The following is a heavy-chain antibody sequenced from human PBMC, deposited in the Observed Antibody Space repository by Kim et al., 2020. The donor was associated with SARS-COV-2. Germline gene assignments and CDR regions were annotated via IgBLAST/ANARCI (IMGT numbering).Heavy chain of an antibody. J-gene: IGHJ5*02. CDR2: IYYSGST. D-gene: IGHD3-10*01. Sequence: SETLSLTCTVSGGSVSSGSYYLSWIRQPPGKGLEWIGYIYYSGSTNYNPSLKSRVTISVDTSKNQFSLKLSSVTAADTALYYCARGCLWFGEYLGWFDPWGQGTLVTVSS. CDR1: GGSVSSGSYY. V-gene: IGHV4-61*01. CDR3: ARGCLWFGEYLGWFDP.